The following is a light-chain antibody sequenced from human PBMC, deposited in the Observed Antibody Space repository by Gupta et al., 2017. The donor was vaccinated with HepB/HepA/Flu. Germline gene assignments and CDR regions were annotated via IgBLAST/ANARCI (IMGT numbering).Light chain of an antibody. CDR1: TSNIGAGFD. V-gene: IGLV1-40*01. J-gene: IGLJ2*01. CDR2: GNN. Sequence: QSVLTQPPSVSGAPGQRVTISCTGSTSNIGAGFDVHWYQQFPGSGPHLLINGNNNRPSGVPDRFSGSKSGTSASLAITGLQTEDEAYYYCQSYDSSLSGWGVFGGGTKVTVL. CDR3: QSYDSSLSGWGV.